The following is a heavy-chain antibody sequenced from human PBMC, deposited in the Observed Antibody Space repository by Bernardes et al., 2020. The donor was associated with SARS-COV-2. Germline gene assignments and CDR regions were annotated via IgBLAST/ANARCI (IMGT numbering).Heavy chain of an antibody. D-gene: IGHD5-12*01. V-gene: IGHV3-9*01. Sequence: GGSLSLSCAASGFTFDDYAMHWVRQAPGKGLELVSGISWYSGSIAYADSVQGRFTISRVNAKNSLYPQMNSLRAEATAFYYCAKAIGDGYNWGGAFDYWGQGTLVTVSS. CDR2: ISWYSGSI. J-gene: IGHJ4*02. CDR3: AKAIGDGYNWGGAFDY. CDR1: GFTFDDYA.